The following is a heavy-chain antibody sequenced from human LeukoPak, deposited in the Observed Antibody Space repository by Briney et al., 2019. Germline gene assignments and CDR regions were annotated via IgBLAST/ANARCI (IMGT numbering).Heavy chain of an antibody. CDR2: IYSGGST. CDR1: GFTVSSNY. D-gene: IGHD6-13*01. V-gene: IGHV3-53*01. Sequence: PGGSLRLSCAASGFTVSSNYMSWVRQAPGKGLEWVSVIYSGGSTYYADSVKGRFTISRDNSKNTLYLQMNSLRAEDTAVYYCAKEGYSSSWYGDYWGQGTLVTVSS. CDR3: AKEGYSSSWYGDY. J-gene: IGHJ4*02.